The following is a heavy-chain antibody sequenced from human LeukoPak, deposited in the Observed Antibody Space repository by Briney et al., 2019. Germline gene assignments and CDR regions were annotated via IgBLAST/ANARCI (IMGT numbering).Heavy chain of an antibody. J-gene: IGHJ6*02. D-gene: IGHD6-6*01. CDR2: ITSDGST. CDR3: AKGGSMAARGDDTMDV. V-gene: IGHV3-23*01. CDR1: GFTFSSYG. Sequence: GGSLRLSCAASGFTFSSYGMHWVRQAPGKGLEWVSGITSDGSTYYTDSLKGRFTISRDNSKNTLYLQMNSLRDEDTALYYCAKGGSMAARGDDTMDVWGQGTTVTVSS.